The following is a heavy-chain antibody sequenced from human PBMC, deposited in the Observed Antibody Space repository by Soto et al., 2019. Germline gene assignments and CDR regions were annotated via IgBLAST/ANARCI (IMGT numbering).Heavy chain of an antibody. CDR2: ISSYNGDT. CDR1: GYTFTRSG. CDR3: ARNAIAGTYVFGHFDY. J-gene: IGHJ4*02. Sequence: GASVKVSCKASGYTFTRSGISWVRQAPGQGPEWMGWISSYNGDTNYAQTFQGRVTMTTDTSTSTPYMDLRSLRSDNTAVYYCARNAIAGTYVFGHFDYWGQGTLVTVSS. D-gene: IGHD3-10*02. V-gene: IGHV1-18*01.